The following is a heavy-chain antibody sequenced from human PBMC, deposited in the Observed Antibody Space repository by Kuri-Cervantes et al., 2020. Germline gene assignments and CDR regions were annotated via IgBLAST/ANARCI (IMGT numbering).Heavy chain of an antibody. CDR3: ARESGSSEY. Sequence: GESLKISCAASGFTFSGYSMIWVRQAPGKGLEWVSYISSSGNSIYYADSVKGRFTIFRDNSKNTLYLQMVRVRAEDTAVYYCARESGSSEYWGQGTLVTVSS. CDR1: GFTFSGYS. V-gene: IGHV3-48*01. J-gene: IGHJ4*02. D-gene: IGHD6-25*01. CDR2: ISSSGNSI.